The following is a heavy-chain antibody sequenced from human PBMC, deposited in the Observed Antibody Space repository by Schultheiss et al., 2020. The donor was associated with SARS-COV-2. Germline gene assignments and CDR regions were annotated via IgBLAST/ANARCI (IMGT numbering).Heavy chain of an antibody. V-gene: IGHV3-23*01. J-gene: IGHJ6*02. Sequence: GGSLRLSCAASGFSFSSYAMSWVRQAPGKGLEWVSDISGSGGSTYYADSVKGRFTISRDNAKNSLYLQMNSLRAEDTAVYYCVREATIFGVVIRSPYGMDVWGQGTTVTVSS. CDR2: ISGSGGST. CDR3: VREATIFGVVIRSPYGMDV. CDR1: GFSFSSYA. D-gene: IGHD3-3*01.